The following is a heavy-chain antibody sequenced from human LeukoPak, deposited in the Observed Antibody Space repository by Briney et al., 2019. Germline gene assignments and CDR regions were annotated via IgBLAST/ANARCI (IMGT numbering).Heavy chain of an antibody. Sequence: SETLSLTCSVSAGSISSGGYYWSWIRQHPGKGLEWIGYIYDSGNTYYHPSLESRITMSVDTSKNQFSLKLTSVTAADTAVYYCARVAGGNLGFWGQGTLVTVSS. CDR3: ARVAGGNLGF. CDR2: IYDSGNT. CDR1: AGSISSGGYY. V-gene: IGHV4-31*03. D-gene: IGHD4-23*01. J-gene: IGHJ4*02.